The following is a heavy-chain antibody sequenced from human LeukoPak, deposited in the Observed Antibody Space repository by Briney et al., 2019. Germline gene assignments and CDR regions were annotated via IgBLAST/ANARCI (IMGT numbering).Heavy chain of an antibody. D-gene: IGHD1-14*01. CDR2: IYYSGNT. Sequence: SETLSLTCTVSGGSISNSNYHWGWIRQPPGKGLEWIGSIYYSGNTNYNPSLKSRVTISVDTSKNQFSLKVNSVTAADTAVYYCARLRYNPKVLESWGKGALVTVSS. J-gene: IGHJ4*02. CDR1: GGSISNSNYH. V-gene: IGHV4-39*01. CDR3: ARLRYNPKVLES.